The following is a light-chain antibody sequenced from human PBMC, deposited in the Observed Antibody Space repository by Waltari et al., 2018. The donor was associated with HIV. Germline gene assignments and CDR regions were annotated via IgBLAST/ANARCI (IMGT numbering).Light chain of an antibody. CDR2: DSS. CDR3: QQRSIWPRT. CDR1: QSLNNY. J-gene: IGKJ2*01. Sequence: EIVFTQSPATLSLSPGERATLSCRASQSLNNYLAWYQQRPGQPPRLLIYDSSNRAAGIPARFSGSGSGTDFTLTISSLEPEDFAVYYCQQRSIWPRTFGQGTKLEIK. V-gene: IGKV3-11*01.